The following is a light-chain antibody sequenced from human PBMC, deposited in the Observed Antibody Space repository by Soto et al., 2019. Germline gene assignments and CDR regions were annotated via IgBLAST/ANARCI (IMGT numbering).Light chain of an antibody. V-gene: IGLV2-14*01. J-gene: IGLJ3*02. CDR1: SSDVGGYNF. CDR3: SSYTVSTTLVL. Sequence: QSALTQPASVSGSPGQSITISCTGTSSDVGGYNFVSWYQQHPGKPPKLIIYAVSNRPSGVSDRFSASKSGNTASLTISGLQAEDEADYYCSSYTVSTTLVLFGGGTKLTVL. CDR2: AVS.